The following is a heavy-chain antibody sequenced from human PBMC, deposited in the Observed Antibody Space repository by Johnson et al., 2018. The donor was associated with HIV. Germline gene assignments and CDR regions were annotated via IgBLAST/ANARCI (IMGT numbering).Heavy chain of an antibody. V-gene: IGHV3-66*01. Sequence: QLVESGGGLVQPGGSLCLSCAASGFTVSSNYMSWVRQTPGKGLEWVSVIYSGGSTYYADSVKGRFTISRDNAKNSLYLQMNSRRAEDTAVYYCARGGNRYYNFWSGYYRDAFDIWGQGTMVTVSS. CDR2: IYSGGST. D-gene: IGHD3-3*01. CDR1: GFTVSSNY. CDR3: ARGGNRYYNFWSGYYRDAFDI. J-gene: IGHJ3*02.